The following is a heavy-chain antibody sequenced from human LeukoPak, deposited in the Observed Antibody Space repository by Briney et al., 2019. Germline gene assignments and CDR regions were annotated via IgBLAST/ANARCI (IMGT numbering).Heavy chain of an antibody. V-gene: IGHV3-23*01. CDR2: ISGSGDST. CDR3: AKEMWFGEYFWTFDI. Sequence: GGSLRLSCAASGFTFSSYAMNWVRQAPGKGLEWVSSISGSGDSTYYADSVKGRFTISRDNSKNTLYLQMNSLRAEDTAVYYCAKEMWFGEYFWTFDIWGQGTMVTVSS. J-gene: IGHJ3*02. D-gene: IGHD3-10*01. CDR1: GFTFSSYA.